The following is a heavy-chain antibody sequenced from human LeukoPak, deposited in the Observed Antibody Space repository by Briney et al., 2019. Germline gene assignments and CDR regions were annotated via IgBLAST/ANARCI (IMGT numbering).Heavy chain of an antibody. J-gene: IGHJ4*02. CDR2: IHHGGST. CDR1: GDSINREIW. Sequence: SETLSLTCAVSGDSINREIWWHWVRQPPGKGLEWIGEIHHGGSTYYKPSLRSRVTISVDKSRNHFSLEMNSVTAADTAVYYCAREIPVFFASTLDSWGQGILVTVSS. D-gene: IGHD2-2*01. CDR3: AREIPVFFASTLDS. V-gene: IGHV4-4*02.